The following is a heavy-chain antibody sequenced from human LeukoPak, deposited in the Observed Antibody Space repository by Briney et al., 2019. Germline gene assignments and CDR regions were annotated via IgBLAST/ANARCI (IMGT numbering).Heavy chain of an antibody. V-gene: IGHV3-33*01. D-gene: IGHD1-14*01. CDR1: GFTFSNYG. CDR2: IWYDGSNK. CDR3: ARDRYNSFVDY. Sequence: GGSLRLSCAASGFTFSNYGIHRVRQAPGKGLEWVAVIWYDGSNKYYVDSVEGRFTISRDNSKNTVYLQMNSLRADDTAIYYCARDRYNSFVDYWGQGTLVTVSS. J-gene: IGHJ4*02.